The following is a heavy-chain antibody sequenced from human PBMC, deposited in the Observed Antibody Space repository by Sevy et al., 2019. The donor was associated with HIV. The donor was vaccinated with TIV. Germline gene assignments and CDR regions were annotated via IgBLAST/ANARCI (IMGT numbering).Heavy chain of an antibody. D-gene: IGHD1-1*01. CDR1: GFTFSDYS. CDR3: AIATGTEALDAFDI. J-gene: IGHJ3*02. CDR2: ISSSSYYI. V-gene: IGHV3-21*01. Sequence: GGSLRLSCAASGFTFSDYSMNWVRQAPGKGLEWVSSISSSSYYIYDADSVKGRFTISRDNAKNSLYLQMNSLRAEDTAVYYCAIATGTEALDAFDIWGQGTMVTVSS.